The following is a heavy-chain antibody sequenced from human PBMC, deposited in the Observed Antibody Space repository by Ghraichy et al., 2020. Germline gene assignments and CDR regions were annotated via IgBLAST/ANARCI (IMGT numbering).Heavy chain of an antibody. D-gene: IGHD5-24*01. CDR3: ARRDKRQLTELDAFDI. CDR1: GGSFSGYY. J-gene: IGHJ3*02. CDR2: INHSGST. Sequence: SETLFLTCAVYGGSFSGYYWSWIRQPPGKGLEWIGEINHSGSTNYNPSLKSRVTISVDTSKNQFSLKLSSVTAADTAVYYCARRDKRQLTELDAFDIWGQGTMVTVSS. V-gene: IGHV4-34*01.